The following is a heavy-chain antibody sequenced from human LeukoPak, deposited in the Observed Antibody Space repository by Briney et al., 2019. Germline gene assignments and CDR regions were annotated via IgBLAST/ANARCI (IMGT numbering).Heavy chain of an antibody. CDR1: GFTFSSYG. J-gene: IGHJ6*03. D-gene: IGHD3-22*01. CDR3: ARAPSDYYDSSVRGYYYYMDV. V-gene: IGHV3-48*04. CDR2: MSADSATT. Sequence: GGSLRLSCAASGFTFSSYGMHWVRQAPGKGLEWVSVMSADSATTFYADSVKGRFTISRDNAKNSLYLQMNSLRAEDTAVYYCARAPSDYYDSSVRGYYYYMDVWGKGTTVTVSS.